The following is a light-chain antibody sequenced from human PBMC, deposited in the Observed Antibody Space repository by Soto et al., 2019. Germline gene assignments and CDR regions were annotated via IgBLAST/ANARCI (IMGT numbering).Light chain of an antibody. V-gene: IGLV2-14*01. Sequence: QSVLTQPASVSGSPGQSITIACTGTSSDVGGYNYVSWYQQHPGKAPKHMIYNVSNRLSGVSNRFSGSKSGNTASLTISGLQAEYEAYYYSSAYTGSSAVVFGGGTKLTVL. J-gene: IGLJ2*01. CDR3: SAYTGSSAVV. CDR2: NVS. CDR1: SSDVGGYNY.